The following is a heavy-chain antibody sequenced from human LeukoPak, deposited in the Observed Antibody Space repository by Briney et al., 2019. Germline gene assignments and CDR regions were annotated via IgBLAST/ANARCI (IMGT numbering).Heavy chain of an antibody. D-gene: IGHD1-26*01. V-gene: IGHV3-30-3*01. CDR3: ARPKWELETSYYFDY. Sequence: GSLRLSCAASGFTFSSYAMHWVRQAPGKGLEWVAVISYDGSNKYYADSVKGRFTISRDNSKNTLYLQMNSLRAEDTAVYYCARPKWELETSYYFDYWGQGTLVTVSS. CDR2: ISYDGSNK. CDR1: GFTFSSYA. J-gene: IGHJ4*02.